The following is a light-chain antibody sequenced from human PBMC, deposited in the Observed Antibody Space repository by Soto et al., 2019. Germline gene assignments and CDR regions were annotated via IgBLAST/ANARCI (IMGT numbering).Light chain of an antibody. CDR1: SSDVGNYNY. CDR2: EVS. J-gene: IGLJ1*01. CDR3: SSYTSSSTYV. V-gene: IGLV2-14*01. Sequence: QSALTQPASVSGSPGQSITISCTGTSSDVGNYNYVSWYQQHPGKAPKLMIFEVSNRPSGVSIRFSGSKSGNTASLTISGLQAEDEADYYCSSYTSSSTYVFGTGTKLTVL.